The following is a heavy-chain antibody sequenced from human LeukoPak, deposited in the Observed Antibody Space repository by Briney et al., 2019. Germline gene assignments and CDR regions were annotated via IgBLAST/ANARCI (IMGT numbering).Heavy chain of an antibody. D-gene: IGHD6-19*01. J-gene: IGHJ6*02. CDR1: GGSFSGYY. V-gene: IGHV4-34*01. CDR2: INHSGST. CDR3: ARGYSSGWSERVDV. Sequence: SETLSLTCAVYGGSFSGYYWSWIRQPPGKGLEWIGEINHSGSTNYNPSLKSRVTISVDTSKNQFSLKLSSVTAADTAVYYWARGYSSGWSERVDVWGQGTTVTVSS.